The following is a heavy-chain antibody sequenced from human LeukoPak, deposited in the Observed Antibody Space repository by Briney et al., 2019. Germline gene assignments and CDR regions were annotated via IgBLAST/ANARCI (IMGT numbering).Heavy chain of an antibody. Sequence: SETLSLTCTVSGGSISSYYWSWIRQPPGKGLEWIGYIYYSGSTNYNPSLTSRVTMSVDTSKNQFSLKLTSVTAADTAVYYCARDRCNSTTCASRGAFDIWGQGTMVTVS. J-gene: IGHJ3*02. V-gene: IGHV4-59*12. CDR3: ARDRCNSTTCASRGAFDI. CDR2: IYYSGST. CDR1: GGSISSYY. D-gene: IGHD2-2*01.